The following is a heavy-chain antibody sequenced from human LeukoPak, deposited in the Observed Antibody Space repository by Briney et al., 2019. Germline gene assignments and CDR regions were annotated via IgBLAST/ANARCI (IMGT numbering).Heavy chain of an antibody. CDR1: GLTFSEYA. J-gene: IGHJ5*02. D-gene: IGHD1-1*01. Sequence: PGGSLRLSCTASGLTFSEYAMTWVRQAPGKGLEWVSTITAGGSHTYYPDSVKGGFTISRDNSKNTLYLQMNSLRVEDTAVYYCANLNVPWGQGTLVTVSS. V-gene: IGHV3-23*01. CDR3: ANLNVP. CDR2: ITAGGSHT.